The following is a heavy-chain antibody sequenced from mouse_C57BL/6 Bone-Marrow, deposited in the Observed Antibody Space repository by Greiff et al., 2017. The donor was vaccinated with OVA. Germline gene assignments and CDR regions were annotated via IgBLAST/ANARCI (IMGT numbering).Heavy chain of an antibody. Sequence: VKLMESGAELVKPGASVKMSCKASGYTFTSYWITWVKQRPGQGLEWIGDIYPGSGSTNYNEKFKSKATLTVDTSSSTAYMQLSSLTSEDSAVYYCARRVYYGSSYWAMDYWGQGTSVTVSS. CDR1: GYTFTSYW. J-gene: IGHJ4*01. CDR2: IYPGSGST. CDR3: ARRVYYGSSYWAMDY. D-gene: IGHD1-1*01. V-gene: IGHV1-55*01.